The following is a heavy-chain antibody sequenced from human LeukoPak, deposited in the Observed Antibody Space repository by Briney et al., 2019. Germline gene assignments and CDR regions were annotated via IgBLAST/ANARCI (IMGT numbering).Heavy chain of an antibody. CDR3: TRRRGNQQPIDY. J-gene: IGHJ4*02. D-gene: IGHD2-2*01. Sequence: PGGSLRLSCAASGLTFSSYGIHWVRQAPGKGLEWVSAISGGGIGIYYADSLKGRFTISRDDSKNTLYLQMNSLRAEDTAVYYCTRRRGNQQPIDYWGQGTLVTVSS. CDR1: GLTFSSYG. CDR2: ISGGGIGI. V-gene: IGHV3-23*01.